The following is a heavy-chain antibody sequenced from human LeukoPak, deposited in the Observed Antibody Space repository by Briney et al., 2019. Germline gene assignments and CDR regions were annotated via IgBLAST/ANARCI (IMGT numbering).Heavy chain of an antibody. V-gene: IGHV3-74*01. D-gene: IGHD5-24*01. CDR2: INPDASST. CDR3: ARGTMGYISAGDY. Sequence: GGSLRLSCAASGFSFSNFWMHWVRQAPGKGLVWVSRINPDASSTNYADSLKGRFTVSRDNAKNTLYLQMSSLRAEDTAVYYCARGTMGYISAGDYWGQGILVTVSS. CDR1: GFSFSNFW. J-gene: IGHJ4*02.